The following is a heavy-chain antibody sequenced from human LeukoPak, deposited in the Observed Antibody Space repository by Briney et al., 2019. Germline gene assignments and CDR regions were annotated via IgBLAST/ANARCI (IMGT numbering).Heavy chain of an antibody. CDR2: ITPNADRT. V-gene: IGHV3-23*01. J-gene: IGHJ1*01. Sequence: GGSLRLSCAAPGFTFGSYGLSWVRQAPGKGLEWVSFITPNADRTSYADSVEGRFTISRDNPRNTLYMQMNSLRDEDTALYYCAIMHGYYDGSGYWVQWGQGTLVTVSS. CDR3: AIMHGYYDGSGYWVQ. D-gene: IGHD3-22*01. CDR1: GFTFGSYG.